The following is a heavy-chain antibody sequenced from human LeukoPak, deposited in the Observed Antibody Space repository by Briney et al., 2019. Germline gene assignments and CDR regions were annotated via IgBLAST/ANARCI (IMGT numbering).Heavy chain of an antibody. CDR2: ISYDGSNK. D-gene: IGHD3-22*01. J-gene: IGHJ4*02. V-gene: IGHV3-30-3*01. CDR3: ARDLVFPTYYYDSSGYFDY. CDR1: GFTFSSYA. Sequence: GGSLRLSCAASGFTFSSYAMHWVRQAPGKGLEWVAVISYDGSNKYYADSVKGRFTISRDNSKNTLYLQMNSLRAEDTAVYYCARDLVFPTYYYDSSGYFDYWGQGTLVTVSS.